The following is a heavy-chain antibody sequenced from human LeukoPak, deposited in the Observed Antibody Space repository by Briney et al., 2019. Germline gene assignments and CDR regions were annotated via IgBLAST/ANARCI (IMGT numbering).Heavy chain of an antibody. Sequence: GASVKVSCKASGYTFTGYYMHWVRQAPGQGLEWMGWINPNSGGTNYTQKFQGRVTMTRDTSISTAYMELSRLRSDDTAVYYCARSVAGDDAFDIWGQGTMVTVSS. J-gene: IGHJ3*02. CDR1: GYTFTGYY. D-gene: IGHD6-19*01. CDR3: ARSVAGDDAFDI. CDR2: INPNSGGT. V-gene: IGHV1-2*02.